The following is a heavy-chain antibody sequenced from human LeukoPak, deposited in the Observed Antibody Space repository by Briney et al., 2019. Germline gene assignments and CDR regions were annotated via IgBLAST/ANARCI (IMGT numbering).Heavy chain of an antibody. V-gene: IGHV1-2*02. J-gene: IGHJ3*02. D-gene: IGHD2-21*01. CDR3: ARGTGLKAFDI. CDR1: GYTFTGYY. CDR2: INPNSGGT. Sequence: ASVKVSCKASGYTFTGYYMHWVRQAPGQGLEWMGWINPNSGGTNYAQKFQGRVTMTRDTSTSTIYMELSSLRSEDTAIYYCARGTGLKAFDIWGQGTMVTVSS.